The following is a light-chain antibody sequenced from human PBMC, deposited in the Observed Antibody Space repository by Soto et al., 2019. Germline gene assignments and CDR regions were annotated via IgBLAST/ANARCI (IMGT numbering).Light chain of an antibody. J-gene: IGLJ3*02. Sequence: QSVLTQPPSVSAAPGQKVTISCSGSSSNIGNNYLSWYQQLPGTAPKLLIFDNDKRPSGIPDRFSGSKSGTSATLGITGLQTGDEADYYCGTWDSSLSAVVFGGGTKL. CDR3: GTWDSSLSAVV. CDR1: SSNIGNNY. V-gene: IGLV1-51*01. CDR2: DND.